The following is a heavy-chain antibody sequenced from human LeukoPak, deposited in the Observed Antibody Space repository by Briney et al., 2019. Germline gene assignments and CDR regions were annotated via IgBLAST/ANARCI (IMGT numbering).Heavy chain of an antibody. Sequence: GGCLRLSCAASGFTFNNHWIHWVRQAPGKGLVGGSRINTDGRTTTYADSVKGRFTISRDNAKNTVHLQMNSLRAEDPAVYYCARDYGGTSGDFDYWGQGTLVTVSS. V-gene: IGHV3-74*01. J-gene: IGHJ4*02. D-gene: IGHD4-23*01. CDR2: INTDGRTT. CDR3: ARDYGGTSGDFDY. CDR1: GFTFNNHW.